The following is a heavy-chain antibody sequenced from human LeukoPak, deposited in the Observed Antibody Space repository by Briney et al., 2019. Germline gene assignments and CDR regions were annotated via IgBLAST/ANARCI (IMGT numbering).Heavy chain of an antibody. J-gene: IGHJ4*02. V-gene: IGHV3-23*01. CDR3: AKDLDPYSSGLGSH. Sequence: GGSLRLSCAASGFTFSSYWMTWVRQAPGKGLEWVSAISGSGGSTYYADSVKGRFTISRDNSKNTLYLQMNSLRAEDTAVYYCAKDLDPYSSGLGSHWGQGTLVTVSS. CDR2: ISGSGGST. CDR1: GFTFSSYW. D-gene: IGHD6-19*01.